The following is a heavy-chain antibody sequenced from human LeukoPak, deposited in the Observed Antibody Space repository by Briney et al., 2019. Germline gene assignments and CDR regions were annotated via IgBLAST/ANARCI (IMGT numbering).Heavy chain of an antibody. D-gene: IGHD6-13*01. CDR2: ISSSSSYI. CDR1: GSTFSSYS. J-gene: IGHJ4*02. V-gene: IGHV3-21*01. Sequence: GGSLRLSCAASGSTFSSYSMNWVRQAPGKGLEWVSSISSSSSYIYYADSVKGRFTISRDNAKNSLYLQMNSLRAEDTAVYYCARDRGYSSRKYYFDYWGQGTLVTVSS. CDR3: ARDRGYSSRKYYFDY.